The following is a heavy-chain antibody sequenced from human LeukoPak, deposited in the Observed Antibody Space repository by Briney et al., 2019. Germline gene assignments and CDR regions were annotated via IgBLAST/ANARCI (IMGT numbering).Heavy chain of an antibody. V-gene: IGHV3-48*04. Sequence: GGSLRLSCAASGFTFSSHAMNWVRQAPGKGLEWVSYISGDSSTIHYTDSVKGRFTISRDNAKNSLYLQMNSLRAEDTAVYYCARVVSGGSGADFDYWGQGTLVTVSS. CDR1: GFTFSSHA. CDR3: ARVVSGGSGADFDY. CDR2: ISGDSSTI. J-gene: IGHJ4*02. D-gene: IGHD3-10*01.